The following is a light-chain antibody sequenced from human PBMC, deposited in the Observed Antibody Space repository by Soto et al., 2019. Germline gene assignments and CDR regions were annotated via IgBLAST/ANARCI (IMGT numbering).Light chain of an antibody. J-gene: IGLJ2*01. CDR2: EVS. CDR1: SSDVGGYNY. CDR3: SSSTINHTVL. V-gene: IGLV2-14*01. Sequence: QSVLTQPASMSGSPGQSITISCTGTSSDVGGYNYVSWYQRHPGKAPKLMIYEVSNRPSGVSNRFSGSKSGNTASLTISGLQAEDEADYYCSSSTINHTVLFGGGTKLTVL.